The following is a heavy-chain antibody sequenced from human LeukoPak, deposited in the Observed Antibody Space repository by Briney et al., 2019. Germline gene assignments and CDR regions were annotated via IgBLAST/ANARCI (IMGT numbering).Heavy chain of an antibody. CDR1: GGTFSSYA. CDR3: ARDEGPPNWSDP. Sequence: SVKVSRKASGGTFSSYAISWVRQAPGQGLEWMGGIIPIFGTANYAQKFQGRVTITTDESTSTAFMELSSLRSEDTAVYYCARDEGPPNWSDPWGQGTLVTVSS. J-gene: IGHJ5*02. CDR2: IIPIFGTA. V-gene: IGHV1-69*05.